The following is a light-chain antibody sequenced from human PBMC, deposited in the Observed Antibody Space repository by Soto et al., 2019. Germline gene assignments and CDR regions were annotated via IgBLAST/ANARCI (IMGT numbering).Light chain of an antibody. Sequence: IVMTQSPATLSVSPGERVTLSCRASQSITTNLAWYQRKPGQAPRLLINGASTRATGVPARFSGSGSGTDFTLTISRLEPEDFAVYYCQQFSSYPLTFGGGTKVDI. CDR3: QQFSSYPLT. CDR1: QSITTN. V-gene: IGKV3-15*01. J-gene: IGKJ4*01. CDR2: GAS.